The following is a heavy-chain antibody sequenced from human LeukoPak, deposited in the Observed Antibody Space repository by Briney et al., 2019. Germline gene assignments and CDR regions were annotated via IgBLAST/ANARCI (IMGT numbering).Heavy chain of an antibody. Sequence: SETLSLTCTVSGGSISGSTYYWGCIRQPPGKGLEWIGSIYYSGSIYYNPSLKSRVTISVDTSKNQFSLKLNSVTAADTAVYYCARQGYYYDSSGYYWFFDYWVRGTLVTDCS. V-gene: IGHV4-39*01. CDR1: GGSISGSTYY. CDR3: ARQGYYYDSSGYYWFFDY. D-gene: IGHD3-22*01. J-gene: IGHJ4*02. CDR2: IYYSGSI.